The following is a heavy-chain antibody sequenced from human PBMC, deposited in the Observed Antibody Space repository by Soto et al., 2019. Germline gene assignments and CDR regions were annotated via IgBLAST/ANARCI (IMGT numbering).Heavy chain of an antibody. Sequence: SETLSLTCTVSGGSISSGGYYWSWIRQHPGKGLEWIGYIYYSGSTYYNPSLKSRVTISVDTSKNQFSLKLSSVTAADTAVYYCARGYYYIWTGASGALNIGGQGKMVTVS. CDR1: GGSISSGGYY. J-gene: IGHJ3*02. D-gene: IGHD3-9*01. CDR3: ARGYYYIWTGASGALNI. V-gene: IGHV4-31*03. CDR2: IYYSGST.